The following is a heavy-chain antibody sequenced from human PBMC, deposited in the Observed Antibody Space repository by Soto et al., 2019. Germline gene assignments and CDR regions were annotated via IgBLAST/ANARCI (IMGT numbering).Heavy chain of an antibody. Sequence: PSETLSLTCTVSGGSISSGGYYWSWIRQHPGKGLEWIGYIYYSGSTYYNPSLKSRVTISVDTSKNQFSLKLSSVTAADTAVYYCARANFDWDNWFDPWGQGTPVTVS. V-gene: IGHV4-31*03. CDR2: IYYSGST. CDR3: ARANFDWDNWFDP. J-gene: IGHJ5*02. CDR1: GGSISSGGYY. D-gene: IGHD3-9*01.